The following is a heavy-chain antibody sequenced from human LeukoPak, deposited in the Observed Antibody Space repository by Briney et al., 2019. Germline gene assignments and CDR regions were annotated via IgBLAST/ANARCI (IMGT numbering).Heavy chain of an antibody. V-gene: IGHV3-21*01. CDR3: VRGDNRDY. CDR1: GFTFSTST. Sequence: GGSLRLSCAASGFTFSTSTMNWVRQAPGKGLEWISSIGKTSRDMYYADSVRGRFTISRDNAKNSLFLLMNSLRVEDTSVYYCVRGDNRDYWGQGTLVTVSS. D-gene: IGHD1-14*01. CDR2: IGKTSRDM. J-gene: IGHJ4*02.